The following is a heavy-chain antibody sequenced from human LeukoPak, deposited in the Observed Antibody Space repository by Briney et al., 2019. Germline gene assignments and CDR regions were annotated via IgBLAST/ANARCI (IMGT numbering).Heavy chain of an antibody. V-gene: IGHV3-23*01. D-gene: IGHD2-2*02. CDR3: ANLGYCSSTSCYTHSDY. Sequence: PGGTLRLSCAASGFTFSSDAMSWGRQAPGKEVEWFSAMSGSGGSTYYADSLKGRFTISRDNSKNTLYLQMNSLRAEDTAVYYCANLGYCSSTSCYTHSDYWGQGTLVTVSS. J-gene: IGHJ4*02. CDR1: GFTFSSDA. CDR2: MSGSGGST.